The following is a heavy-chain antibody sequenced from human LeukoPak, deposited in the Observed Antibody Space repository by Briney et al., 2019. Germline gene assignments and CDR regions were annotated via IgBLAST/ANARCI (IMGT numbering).Heavy chain of an antibody. V-gene: IGHV3-21*01. D-gene: IGHD6-6*01. CDR1: GFTLSSYS. Sequence: GGSLRLSCAASGFTLSSYSMNWVRQAPGKGLEWVSFISSSSSYIYYADSLKGRFTISRDNAKNSLYLQMNSLRAENTAVYYCARGEWSSSPFDYWGQGTLVTVSS. J-gene: IGHJ4*02. CDR2: ISSSSSYI. CDR3: ARGEWSSSPFDY.